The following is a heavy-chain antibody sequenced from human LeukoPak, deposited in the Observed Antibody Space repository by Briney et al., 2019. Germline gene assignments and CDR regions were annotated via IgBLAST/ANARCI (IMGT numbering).Heavy chain of an antibody. CDR1: GGSFSGYY. CDR3: ARDPHCTNGVCLDY. J-gene: IGHJ4*02. V-gene: IGHV4-34*01. CDR2: INHSGST. D-gene: IGHD2-8*01. Sequence: PSETLSLTCAVYGGSFSGYYWSWIRQPPGKGLEWIGEINHSGSTNYNPSLKSRVTTSVDTSKNQFSLKLSSVTAADTAVYYCARDPHCTNGVCLDYWGQGTLVTVSS.